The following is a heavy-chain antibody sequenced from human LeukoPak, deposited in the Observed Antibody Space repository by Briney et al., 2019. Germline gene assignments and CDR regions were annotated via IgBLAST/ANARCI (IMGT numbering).Heavy chain of an antibody. D-gene: IGHD4-17*01. CDR2: IIPIFGTA. CDR3: ATDLRVSRLRTSY. V-gene: IGHV1-69*06. Sequence: GASVKVSCKASGGTFSSYAISWVRQAPGQGLEWMGGIIPIFGTANYAQKFQGRVTMTEDTSTDTAYMELSSLRSEDTAVYYCATDLRVSRLRTSYWGQGTLVTVSS. J-gene: IGHJ4*02. CDR1: GGTFSSYA.